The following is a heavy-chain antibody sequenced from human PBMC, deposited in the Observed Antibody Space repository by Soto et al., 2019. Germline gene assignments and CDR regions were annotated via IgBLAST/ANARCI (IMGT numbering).Heavy chain of an antibody. V-gene: IGHV3-33*01. J-gene: IGHJ6*02. CDR2: IWYDGSNK. D-gene: IGHD4-17*01. CDR1: GFTFSSYG. Sequence: RLSCAASGFTFSSYGMHWVRQAPGKGLEWVAVIWYDGSNKYYADSVKGRFTISRDNSKNTLYLQMNSLRAEDTAVYYCARGGTTYGVYYYYGMDVWGQGTTVTAP. CDR3: ARGGTTYGVYYYYGMDV.